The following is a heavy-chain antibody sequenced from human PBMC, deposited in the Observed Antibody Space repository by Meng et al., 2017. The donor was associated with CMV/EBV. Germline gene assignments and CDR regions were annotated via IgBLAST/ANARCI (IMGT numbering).Heavy chain of an antibody. Sequence: LSLTCAASGFTFSSYAMHWVRQAPGKGLEWVAVISYDGSNKYYADSVKGRFTISRDNSKNTLYLQMNSLRAEDTAVYYCARRYCSSTSCPPYYGMDVWGQGTTVTVSS. D-gene: IGHD2-2*01. CDR1: GFTFSSYA. CDR2: ISYDGSNK. V-gene: IGHV3-30*04. J-gene: IGHJ6*02. CDR3: ARRYCSSTSCPPYYGMDV.